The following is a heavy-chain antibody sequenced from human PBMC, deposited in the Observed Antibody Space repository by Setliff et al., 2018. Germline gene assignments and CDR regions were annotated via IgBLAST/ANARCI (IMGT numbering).Heavy chain of an antibody. Sequence: SETLSLTCAVYGESFDNHYWTWIRQPPGERLEWIGEINHRGYTDYKPSLKSRLTMSVDTSRNQFSLNLGSVTAADTGVYYCARGRIAERPEAIDYWGQGTPVTVSS. CDR1: GESFDNHY. J-gene: IGHJ4*02. CDR3: ARGRIAERPEAIDY. D-gene: IGHD6-6*01. V-gene: IGHV4-34*01. CDR2: INHRGYT.